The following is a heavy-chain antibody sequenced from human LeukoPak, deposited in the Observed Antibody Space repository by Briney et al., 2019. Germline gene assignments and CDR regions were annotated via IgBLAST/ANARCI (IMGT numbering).Heavy chain of an antibody. V-gene: IGHV4-34*01. J-gene: IGHJ3*02. CDR1: GGSFSGYY. Sequence: NPSETLSLTCAVYGGSFSGYYWSWIRQPPGKGLEWIGEINHSGSTNYNPSLKSRVTISVDTSKNQFSLKLSSVTAADTAVYYCARAEVAFDIWGQGTIVTVSS. CDR2: INHSGST. CDR3: ARAEVAFDI.